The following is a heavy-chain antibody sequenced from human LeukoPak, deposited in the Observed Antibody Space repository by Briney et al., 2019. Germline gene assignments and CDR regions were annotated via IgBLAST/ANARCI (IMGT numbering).Heavy chain of an antibody. J-gene: IGHJ4*02. CDR3: VSLPRTTVTTSGDY. CDR2: ISGSGGAT. D-gene: IGHD4-17*01. Sequence: GGSLRLSCSASGFTFSSYAMHWVRQAPGKGLEYVSAISGSGGATYYADSVKGRFTISRDNSKNTLYLQMSSLRPEDTAVYYCVSLPRTTVTTSGDYWGQRTLVTVSS. CDR1: GFTFSSYA. V-gene: IGHV3-64D*06.